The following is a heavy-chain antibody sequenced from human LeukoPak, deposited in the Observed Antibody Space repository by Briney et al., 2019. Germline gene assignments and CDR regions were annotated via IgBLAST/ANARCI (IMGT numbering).Heavy chain of an antibody. CDR2: INSDGSST. CDR3: ARQGSVAGIGDAFDI. Sequence: PGGSLRLSCVASGFTFSSYWLHWVRQAPGKGLVWVSRINSDGSSTSYADSVKGRFTISRDNAKNTLYLQMNSLRAEDTAVYYCARQGSVAGIGDAFDIWGQGTMVTVSS. V-gene: IGHV3-74*01. J-gene: IGHJ3*02. CDR1: GFTFSSYW. D-gene: IGHD6-19*01.